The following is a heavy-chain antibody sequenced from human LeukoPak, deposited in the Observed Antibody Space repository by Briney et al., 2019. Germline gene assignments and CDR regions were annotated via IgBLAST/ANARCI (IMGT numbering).Heavy chain of an antibody. V-gene: IGHV4-59*08. CDR2: IYYSGST. J-gene: IGHJ1*01. CDR1: GGSISSYY. CDR3: ARGGTYYYDSSGYFAEYFQH. Sequence: SQTLSLTCTVSGGSISSYYWSWIRQPPGKGLEWIGYIYYSGSTNYNPSLKSRVTISVDTSKNQFSLKLSSVTAADTAVYYCARGGTYYYDSSGYFAEYFQHWGQGTLVTVSS. D-gene: IGHD3-22*01.